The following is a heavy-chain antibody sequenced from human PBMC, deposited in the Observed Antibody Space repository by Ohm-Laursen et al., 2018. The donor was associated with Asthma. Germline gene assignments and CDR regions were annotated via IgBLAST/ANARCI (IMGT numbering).Heavy chain of an antibody. D-gene: IGHD3-3*01. CDR3: ARAGVTFWRNVNWFDP. CDR2: ISSSSSYI. J-gene: IGHJ5*02. V-gene: IGHV3-21*01. Sequence: GSLRLSCTASGFTFSSYGMHWVRQAPGKGLEWVSSISSSSSYIYYADSVKGRFTISRDNARNSLYLQMNSLRAEDTAVYYCARAGVTFWRNVNWFDPWGQGTLVTVSS. CDR1: GFTFSSYG.